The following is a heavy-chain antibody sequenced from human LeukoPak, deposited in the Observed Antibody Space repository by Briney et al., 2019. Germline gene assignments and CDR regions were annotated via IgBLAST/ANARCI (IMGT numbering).Heavy chain of an antibody. J-gene: IGHJ4*02. Sequence: SETLSLTCAVYGGSFSGYYWSWIRQPPGKGLEWIGEINHSGSTNYNPSLKSRVTISVDTSKNQFSLKLSSVTAADTAVYYCARLDRQQLVLRSWGQGTLVTVSS. CDR1: GGSFSGYY. CDR3: ARLDRQQLVLRS. V-gene: IGHV4-34*01. CDR2: INHSGST. D-gene: IGHD6-13*01.